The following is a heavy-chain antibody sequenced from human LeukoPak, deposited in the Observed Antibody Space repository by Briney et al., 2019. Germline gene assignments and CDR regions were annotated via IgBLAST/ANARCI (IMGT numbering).Heavy chain of an antibody. D-gene: IGHD4-11*01. Sequence: PSETLSPTCTVSGGSISSYYWSWIRQPPGEGLEWIGYIYYSGSTKYNPSLKSRVTISVDTAKNQFSLKLSSVTAADTAVYYCARSTYGNYSPTFFDPWGQGTLVTVSS. CDR2: IYYSGST. J-gene: IGHJ5*02. CDR1: GGSISSYY. V-gene: IGHV4-59*08. CDR3: ARSTYGNYSPTFFDP.